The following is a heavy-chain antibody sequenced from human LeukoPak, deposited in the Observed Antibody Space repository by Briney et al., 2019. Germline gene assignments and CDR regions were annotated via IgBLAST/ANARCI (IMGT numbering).Heavy chain of an antibody. J-gene: IGHJ3*02. Sequence: GGSLKLSCAASGFTFSSYSMNWVRQAPGKGLEWVSSISSSSSYIYYADSVKGRFTISRDNAKNSLYLQMNSLRAEDTAVYYCARDSGSSGYYPDAFDIWGQGTMVTVSS. D-gene: IGHD3-22*01. V-gene: IGHV3-21*01. CDR2: ISSSSSYI. CDR1: GFTFSSYS. CDR3: ARDSGSSGYYPDAFDI.